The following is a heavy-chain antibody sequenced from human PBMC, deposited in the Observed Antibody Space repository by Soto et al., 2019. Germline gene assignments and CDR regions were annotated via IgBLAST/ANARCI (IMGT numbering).Heavy chain of an antibody. CDR1: GFAFSSYG. CDR2: ISYDGSNK. J-gene: IGHJ4*02. Sequence: PGGSLRLSCAASGFAFSSYGMHWVRQAPGKGLEWVAVISYDGSNKYYADSVKGRFTISRDNSKNTMYLQMNSLRAEDTAVYYCAIEFAGLHSDGRPGYSGQGTLVIASS. CDR3: AIEFAGLHSDGRPGY. D-gene: IGHD4-4*01. V-gene: IGHV3-30*03.